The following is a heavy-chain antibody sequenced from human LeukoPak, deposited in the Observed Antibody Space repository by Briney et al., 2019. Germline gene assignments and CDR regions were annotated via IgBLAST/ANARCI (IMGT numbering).Heavy chain of an antibody. CDR2: IRSKAYGGTT. CDR1: GFTFGDYA. V-gene: IGHV3-49*04. J-gene: IGHJ4*02. D-gene: IGHD1-26*01. CDR3: TRESGSYWEYYFDY. Sequence: GGPLRLSCTASGFTFGDYAMSWVRQAPGKGLEWVGFIRSKAYGGTTEYAASVKGRFTISRDDSKSIAYLQMNSLKTEDTAVYYCTRESGSYWEYYFDYWGQGTLVTVSS.